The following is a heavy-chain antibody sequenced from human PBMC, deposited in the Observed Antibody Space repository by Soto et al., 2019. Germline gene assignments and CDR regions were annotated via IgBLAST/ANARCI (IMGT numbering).Heavy chain of an antibody. CDR2: ISAYNGNT. V-gene: IGHV1-18*04. Sequence: QVQLVQSGAEVKKPGAAVKVSCKASGYTVTSYGISWVRQAPGQGREWMGWISAYNGNTNYSQKLQGRVTMTPDTSTSTDYMERRGLSSDDTGVYYCAIGGRDYVGGGGWFDPWGHGSLVAVS. J-gene: IGHJ5*02. CDR3: AIGGRDYVGGGGWFDP. D-gene: IGHD4-17*01. CDR1: GYTVTSYG.